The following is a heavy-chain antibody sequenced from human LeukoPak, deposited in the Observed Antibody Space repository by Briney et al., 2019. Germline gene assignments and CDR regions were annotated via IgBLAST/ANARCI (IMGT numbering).Heavy chain of an antibody. D-gene: IGHD2-2*01. Sequence: AASVKVSCKASGYTFTSYYMHWARQAPGQGLEWMGIINPSGGSTSYAQKFQGRVTMTRDTSTSTVYMELSSLRSEDTAVYYCARGHCSSTSCYGRGYYYYMDVWGKGTTVTVSS. CDR3: ARGHCSSTSCYGRGYYYYMDV. CDR2: INPSGGST. CDR1: GYTFTSYY. J-gene: IGHJ6*03. V-gene: IGHV1-46*03.